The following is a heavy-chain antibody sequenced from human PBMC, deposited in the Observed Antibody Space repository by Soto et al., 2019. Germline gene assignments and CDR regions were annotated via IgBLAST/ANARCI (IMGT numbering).Heavy chain of an antibody. D-gene: IGHD7-27*01. CDR3: ARPPESGEYYFDY. V-gene: IGHV4-39*01. CDR2: IYYSGST. CDR1: GGSISSSSYY. Sequence: PSETLSLTCTVSGGSISSSSYYWGWIRQPPGKGLEWIGSIYYSGSTYYNPSLKSRVTISVDTSKNQFSLKLSSVTAADTAVYYCARPPESGEYYFDYWGQGTLVTAPQ. J-gene: IGHJ4*02.